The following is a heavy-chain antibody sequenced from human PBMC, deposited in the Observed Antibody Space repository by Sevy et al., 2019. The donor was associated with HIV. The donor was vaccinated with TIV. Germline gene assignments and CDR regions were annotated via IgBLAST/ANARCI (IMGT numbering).Heavy chain of an antibody. CDR2: INHSGSS. Sequence: SETLSLTCAVYGGSFSGYYWSWIRQPPGKGLEWIGEINHSGSSNYNPSLKRRVTISVDTSKNQFSLKLSSVTAADTAAYYCARRGPAGPYYYYGMDVWGQGTTVTVSS. J-gene: IGHJ6*02. D-gene: IGHD2-2*01. CDR1: GGSFSGYY. CDR3: ARRGPAGPYYYYGMDV. V-gene: IGHV4-34*01.